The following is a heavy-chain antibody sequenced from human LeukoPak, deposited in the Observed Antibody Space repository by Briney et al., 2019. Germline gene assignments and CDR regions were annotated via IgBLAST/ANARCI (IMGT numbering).Heavy chain of an antibody. CDR2: IYYSEST. CDR3: ARGGRTTGTTVGYYYYYMDV. CDR1: GGSISSYY. V-gene: IGHV4-59*01. D-gene: IGHD1-1*01. Sequence: SETLSLTCTVSGGSISSYYWSWIRQPPGEGLEWIGYIYYSESTNYNPSLKSRVTISVDTSKNQFSLKLSSVTAADTAVYYCARGGRTTGTTVGYYYYYMDVWGKGTTVTVSS. J-gene: IGHJ6*03.